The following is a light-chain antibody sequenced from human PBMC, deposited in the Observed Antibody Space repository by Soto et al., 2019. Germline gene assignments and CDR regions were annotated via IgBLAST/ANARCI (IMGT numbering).Light chain of an antibody. V-gene: IGLV2-14*01. CDR2: DVS. CDR1: SSDVGGYNF. CDR3: SSYTSSSTPYV. J-gene: IGLJ1*01. Sequence: QSVLTQPASVSGSPGQSITISCTGTSSDVGGYNFVSWYQQHPGKAPQLMIYDVSNRPSGVSNRFSGSKSDNTASLIISGLQAEDEADYYCSSYTSSSTPYVFGTGTKLTV.